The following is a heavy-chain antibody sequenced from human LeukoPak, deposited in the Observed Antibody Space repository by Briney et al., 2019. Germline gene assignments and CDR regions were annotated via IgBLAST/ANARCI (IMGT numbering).Heavy chain of an antibody. J-gene: IGHJ5*02. D-gene: IGHD3-3*01. V-gene: IGHV3-30*04. CDR3: AKFIRDYDFWSGSYRAQWFDP. CDR2: ISYDGSNK. Sequence: GGSLRLSCAASGFTFSSYAMHWVRQAPGKGLGWVAVISYDGSNKYYADSVKDRFTISRDNSKDTLYLQMSSLRAEDRAVYYCAKFIRDYDFWSGSYRAQWFDPWGQGTLVTVSS. CDR1: GFTFSSYA.